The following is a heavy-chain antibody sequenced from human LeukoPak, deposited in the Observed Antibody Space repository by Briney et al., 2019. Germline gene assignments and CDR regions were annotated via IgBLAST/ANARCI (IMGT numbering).Heavy chain of an antibody. CDR1: GFSFSTHW. CDR3: AKDEKGWFGELLYYFDY. D-gene: IGHD3-10*01. V-gene: IGHV3-74*01. Sequence: GGSLRLSCAASGFSFSTHWMHWVRQAPGKGLVYVAQINSDGSATAYADSVKGRFTISRDNSKNTLYLQMNSLRAEDTAVYYCAKDEKGWFGELLYYFDYWGQGTLVTVSS. CDR2: INSDGSAT. J-gene: IGHJ4*02.